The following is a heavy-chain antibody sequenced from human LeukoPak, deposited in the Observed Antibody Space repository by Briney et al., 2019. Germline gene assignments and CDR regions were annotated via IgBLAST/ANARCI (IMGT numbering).Heavy chain of an antibody. D-gene: IGHD2-15*01. J-gene: IGHJ6*02. CDR3: TRHSDRYCSGAGCYHYYFYGLDV. V-gene: IGHV3-73*01. Sequence: GGSLRLSCAASGFAFSGSAMHWVRQASGKGLEWVGRIRSRANSYVTVYAASVEGRFTISRDDSTNTAYLQMNSLKTEDTAVYYCTRHSDRYCSGAGCYHYYFYGLDVWGQGTTVTVSS. CDR2: IRSRANSYVT. CDR1: GFAFSGSA.